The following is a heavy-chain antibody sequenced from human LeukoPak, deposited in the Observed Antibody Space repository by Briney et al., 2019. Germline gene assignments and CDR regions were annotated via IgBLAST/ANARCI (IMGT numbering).Heavy chain of an antibody. J-gene: IGHJ4*02. CDR3: TRAVPHSDYDFWSGYY. D-gene: IGHD3-3*01. V-gene: IGHV3-49*04. CDR2: IRSRAFGGTT. CDR1: GFSFGDYA. Sequence: PGGSLRLSCTASGFSFGDYAMSWVRQAQGKGLEWVGFIRSRAFGGTTEYAASVKGRFTISRDDSKSIAYLQMYSLKTEDTAVYYCTRAVPHSDYDFWSGYYWGQGTLVTVSS.